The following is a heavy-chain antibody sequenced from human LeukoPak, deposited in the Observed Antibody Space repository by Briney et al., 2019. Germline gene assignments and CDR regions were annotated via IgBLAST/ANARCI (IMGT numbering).Heavy chain of an antibody. CDR3: TTERGLYGYGDYVGY. CDR2: IKSKTDGGTA. Sequence: GGSLRLSCAASGFTFSNAWMNWVRQAPGKGLEWVGRIKSKTDGGTADYAAPVKGRFTISRDDSKNTPYLQMNSLKTEDTAVHYCTTERGLYGYGDYVGYWGQGTLVTVSS. CDR1: GFTFSNAW. J-gene: IGHJ4*02. V-gene: IGHV3-15*07. D-gene: IGHD4-17*01.